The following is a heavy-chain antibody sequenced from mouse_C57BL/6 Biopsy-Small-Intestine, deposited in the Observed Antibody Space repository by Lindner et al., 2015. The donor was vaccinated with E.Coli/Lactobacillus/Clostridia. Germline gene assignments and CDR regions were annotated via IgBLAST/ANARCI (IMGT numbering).Heavy chain of an antibody. CDR3: ARKGAYPYYFDY. Sequence: VQLQESGPELVKPGASVKISCKASGYSFTGYYMNWVKQSPEKSLEWIGEINPSTGGTTYNQKFKAKATLTVNKSSSTAYMQLQSLTSEDSAVYYCARKGAYPYYFDYWGQGTTLTVSS. CDR2: INPSTGGT. J-gene: IGHJ2*01. D-gene: IGHD6-5*01. CDR1: GYSFTGYY. V-gene: IGHV1-42*01.